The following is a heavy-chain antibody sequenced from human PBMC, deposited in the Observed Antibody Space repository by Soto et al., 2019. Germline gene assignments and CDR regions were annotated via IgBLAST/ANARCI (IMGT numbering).Heavy chain of an antibody. CDR2: INYSGNT. V-gene: IGHV4-39*01. CDR3: SRRAPEGFDP. Sequence: SETLSLTCTVSGGSLSSSPYYWGWIRRPLGKGLEFIGSINYSGNTYYSPSLKSRVTLSVDTSKNQFSLKVTSVTATDTGLYYCSRRAPEGFDPWGQGTLVTVSS. CDR1: GGSLSSSPYY. J-gene: IGHJ5*02.